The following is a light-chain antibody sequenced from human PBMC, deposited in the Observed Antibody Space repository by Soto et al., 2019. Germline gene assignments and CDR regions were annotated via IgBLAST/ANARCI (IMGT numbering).Light chain of an antibody. J-gene: IGKJ1*01. Sequence: DIQMTQSPSSLSASVGDRVTITCRASQSSRSDLTWYQQKPGKATKLLIYGASSLQSGVPSRFSGSGSGTDFPLTISSLHPDDFATYHCQQSYYSPRTFGQGTKVEIK. CDR3: QQSYYSPRT. CDR1: QSSRSD. CDR2: GAS. V-gene: IGKV1-39*01.